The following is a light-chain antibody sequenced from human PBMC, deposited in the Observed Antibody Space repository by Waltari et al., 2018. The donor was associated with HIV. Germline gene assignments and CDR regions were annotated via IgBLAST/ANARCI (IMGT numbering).Light chain of an antibody. V-gene: IGKV3-20*01. CDR1: QSVSTTF. CDR2: GAS. J-gene: IGKJ1*01. Sequence: EIVLTQSPGTLSLSPGETATLSCRASQSVSTTFLAWYQQRPGQAPSLLRKGASNRASAIPDRFSGSGSGSDFTLTITRLQPEDFAVYYCQQFDSSSPGTFGQGTRVE. CDR3: QQFDSSSPGT.